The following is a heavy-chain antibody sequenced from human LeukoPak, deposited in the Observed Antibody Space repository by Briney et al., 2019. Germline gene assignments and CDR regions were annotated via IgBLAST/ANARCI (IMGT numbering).Heavy chain of an antibody. D-gene: IGHD6-19*01. CDR2: ITGGSTTK. V-gene: IGHV3-48*03. J-gene: IGHJ4*02. Sequence: GGSLRLSCAASGFTFSYYEMIWVRQAPGKGLEGVSYITGGSTTKNYADSVKGRFTISRDNAKNSLYLQMNSLRAEDTAIYYCARDGDIAVATAPYYFDCWGQGILVTVSS. CDR1: GFTFSYYE. CDR3: ARDGDIAVATAPYYFDC.